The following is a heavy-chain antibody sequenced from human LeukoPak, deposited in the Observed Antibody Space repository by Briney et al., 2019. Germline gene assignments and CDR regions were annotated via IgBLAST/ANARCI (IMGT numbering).Heavy chain of an antibody. Sequence: GGSLRLSCAASGFSFSSYWMHWVRQAPGKGLVRVSRINTDGSSTSYANSVKGRFTISRDNAKNTLCLQMNSLRAEDTAVYYCARDPAGAFDIWGQGTMVTVSS. J-gene: IGHJ3*02. CDR3: ARDPAGAFDI. V-gene: IGHV3-74*01. CDR1: GFSFSSYW. CDR2: INTDGSST.